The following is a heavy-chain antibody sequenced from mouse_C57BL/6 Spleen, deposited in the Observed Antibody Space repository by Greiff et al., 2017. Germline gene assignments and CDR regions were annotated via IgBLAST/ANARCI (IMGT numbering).Heavy chain of an antibody. CDR1: GYTFTSYG. V-gene: IGHV1-81*01. CDR3: ATAQATQGY. Sequence: QVQLKESGAELARPGASVKLSCKASGYTFTSYGISWVKQRTGQGLEWIGEIYPRSGNTYYNEKFKGKATLTADKSSSTAYMELRSLTSEDSAVYFCATAQATQGYWGQGTTLTVSS. CDR2: IYPRSGNT. D-gene: IGHD3-2*02. J-gene: IGHJ2*01.